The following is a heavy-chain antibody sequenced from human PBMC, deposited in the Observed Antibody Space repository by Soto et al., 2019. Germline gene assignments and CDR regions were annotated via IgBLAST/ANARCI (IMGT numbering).Heavy chain of an antibody. CDR3: ARGPYYYGSGSYQNYYYGMDV. CDR2: INHSGST. D-gene: IGHD3-10*01. Sequence: AETLSLTCAVYGGSFIGYYCIWSGHPPVKGREWIGEINHSGSTNYNPSLKSRVTISVDTSKNQFSLKLSSVTAADTAVYYCARGPYYYGSGSYQNYYYGMDVWGQGTTVTVSS. V-gene: IGHV4-34*01. J-gene: IGHJ6*02. CDR1: GGSFIGYY.